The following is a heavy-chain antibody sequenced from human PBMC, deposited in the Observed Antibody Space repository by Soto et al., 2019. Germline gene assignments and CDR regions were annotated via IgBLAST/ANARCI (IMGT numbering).Heavy chain of an antibody. Sequence: GGSLRLSCAASGFTFPSYWMSWVRQAPGKGLEWVANIKEDGGEKYYVDSVKGRVTISRDNAKNSLYLQMNSLRAEDTAVYYCARDSTTSCFDYWGLGTLVTVS. CDR2: IKEDGGEK. J-gene: IGHJ4*02. CDR1: GFTFPSYW. V-gene: IGHV3-7*01. CDR3: ARDSTTSCFDY. D-gene: IGHD2-2*01.